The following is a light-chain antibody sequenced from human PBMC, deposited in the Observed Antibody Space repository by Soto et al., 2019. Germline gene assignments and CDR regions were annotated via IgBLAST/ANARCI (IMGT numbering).Light chain of an antibody. J-gene: IGKJ2*01. Sequence: EIVMTQSPATLSVSPGERATLSCRASQRISSNLAWYQLKPGQAPRLLIYGASTRATGIPARFSGSGSGTEFTLTISSLQSEDFAVYYCQQYNNWTLYTFGQGTKLEIK. CDR1: QRISSN. V-gene: IGKV3-15*01. CDR3: QQYNNWTLYT. CDR2: GAS.